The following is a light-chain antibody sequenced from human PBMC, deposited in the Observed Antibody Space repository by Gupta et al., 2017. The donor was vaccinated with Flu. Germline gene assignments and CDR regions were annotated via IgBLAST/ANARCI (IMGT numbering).Light chain of an antibody. J-gene: IGLJ3*02. Sequence: QSALTQPASVSGSPGQSIPISCTGTSSDVVFYNYVSWYQQHPGKAPKLMIYEVSNRPSGVSNRFSGSKSGNAASLTISGLQAEDEADYYCSSYTSSSVVFGGGTKLTVL. CDR1: SSDVVFYNY. V-gene: IGLV2-14*01. CDR3: SSYTSSSVV. CDR2: EVS.